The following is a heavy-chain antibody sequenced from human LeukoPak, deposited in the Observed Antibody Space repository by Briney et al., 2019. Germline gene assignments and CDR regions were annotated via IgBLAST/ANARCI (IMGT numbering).Heavy chain of an antibody. V-gene: IGHV3-11*04. CDR2: ISSSGSTI. J-gene: IGHJ4*02. CDR3: AKPKYYDSSSPFDY. Sequence: PGGSLRLSCAASGFTFSDYYMSWIRQAPGKGLEWVSYISSSGSTIYYADSVKGRFTISRDNAKNSLYLQMDSLRAEDTAVYYCAKPKYYDSSSPFDYWGQGTLVTVSS. D-gene: IGHD3-3*01. CDR1: GFTFSDYY.